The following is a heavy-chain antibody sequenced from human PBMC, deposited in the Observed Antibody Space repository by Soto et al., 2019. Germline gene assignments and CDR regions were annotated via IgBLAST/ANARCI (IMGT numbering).Heavy chain of an antibody. V-gene: IGHV4-61*08. CDR1: GGTVSSGGYY. J-gene: IGHJ4*02. D-gene: IGHD1-7*01. CDR2: ISSRGSA. CDR3: AMAGNYRYFDA. Sequence: QVQLQESGPGLVTPSETLSLTCTVSGGTVSSGGYYWSWIRQPPGKGLEWIGYISSRGSANYNPSLKSRVTISVDTSKNQFSLKLTSVTAADTVVYYCAMAGNYRYFDAWGQGTLVTVSS.